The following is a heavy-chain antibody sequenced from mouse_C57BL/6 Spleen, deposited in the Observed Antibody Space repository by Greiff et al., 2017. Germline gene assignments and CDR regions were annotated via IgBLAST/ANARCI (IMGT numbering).Heavy chain of an antibody. V-gene: IGHV5-6*01. J-gene: IGHJ2*01. CDR3: ARLYDYDVGFDY. Sequence: EVQLVESGGDLVKPGGSLKLSCAASGFTFSSYGMSWVRQTPDKRLEWVATISSGGSYTYYPDSVKGRFTISRDNAKNTLYLQMSSLKSEDTAMYYCARLYDYDVGFDYWGQGTTLTVSS. CDR2: ISSGGSYT. D-gene: IGHD2-4*01. CDR1: GFTFSSYG.